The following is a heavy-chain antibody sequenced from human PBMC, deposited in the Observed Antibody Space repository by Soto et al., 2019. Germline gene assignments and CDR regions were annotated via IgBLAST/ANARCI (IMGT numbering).Heavy chain of an antibody. D-gene: IGHD2-2*01. CDR2: IWTDGNNK. J-gene: IGHJ6*02. CDR1: GFTFSSYG. Sequence: QVQLVESGGGVVQPGRSLRLSCVVSGFTFSSYGMHWVRQAPGKGLEWVAVIWTDGNNKYYADSVKGRFTISRDNSKNTLYLQMHSLRTEDTAVYYCARGAGYCRTASCPLPYYYYGMDVWGQGTTVTVSS. CDR3: ARGAGYCRTASCPLPYYYYGMDV. V-gene: IGHV3-33*01.